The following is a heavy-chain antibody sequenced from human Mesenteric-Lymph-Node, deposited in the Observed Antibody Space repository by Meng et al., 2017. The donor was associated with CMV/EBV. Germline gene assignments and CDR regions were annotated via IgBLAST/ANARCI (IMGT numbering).Heavy chain of an antibody. CDR2: IWYDGSNK. J-gene: IGHJ6*01. V-gene: IGHV3-33*01. D-gene: IGHD5-18*01. Sequence: GESLKISCAASGFTFSSYGMHWVRQAPGKGLEWVAVIWYDGSNKYYADSVKGRFTISRDNSKNTLYLQMNSLRAEDTAVYYCARDQEVGGLWLLYHYYGMDVWGQGTTVTVSS. CDR1: GFTFSSYG. CDR3: ARDQEVGGLWLLYHYYGMDV.